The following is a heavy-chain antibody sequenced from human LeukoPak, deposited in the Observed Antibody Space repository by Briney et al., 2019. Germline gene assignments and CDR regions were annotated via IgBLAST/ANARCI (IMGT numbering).Heavy chain of an antibody. CDR3: ARFWTGYLPDY. CDR2: ISTYNGNT. J-gene: IGHJ4*02. D-gene: IGHD3/OR15-3a*01. CDR1: GYTFTAFY. Sequence: GASVKVSCKASGYTFTAFYMHWVRQAPGQGLEWMGWISTYNGNTEYVKSLQGRVTMTTDTSSSTAYMELRGLKSDDTAVYYCARFWTGYLPDYWGQGTLVTVSS. V-gene: IGHV1-18*04.